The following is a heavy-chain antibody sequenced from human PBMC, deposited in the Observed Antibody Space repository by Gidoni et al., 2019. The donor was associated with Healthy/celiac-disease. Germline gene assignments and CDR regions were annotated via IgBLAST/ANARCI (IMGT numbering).Heavy chain of an antibody. Sequence: QLQLQESGPGLVKPSETLSLTCTVSGGSISSSSYYWGWIRQPPGKGLEWIGSIYYSGSTYYNPSLKSRVTISVDTSKNQFSLKLSSVTAADTAVYYCASNPGGYDWVGAFDIWGQGTMVTVSS. D-gene: IGHD5-12*01. CDR1: GGSISSSSYY. V-gene: IGHV4-39*01. CDR3: ASNPGGYDWVGAFDI. CDR2: IYYSGST. J-gene: IGHJ3*02.